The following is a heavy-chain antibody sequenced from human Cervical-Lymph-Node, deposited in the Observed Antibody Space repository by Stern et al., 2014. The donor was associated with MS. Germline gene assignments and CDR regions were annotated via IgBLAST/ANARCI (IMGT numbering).Heavy chain of an antibody. CDR1: GFSLSNSGLG. J-gene: IGHJ4*02. CDR2: IDWDDQK. CDR3: AHRTAGPFDY. V-gene: IGHV2-5*02. Sequence: QVTLKESGPALVKPTQTLTLTCTFSGFSLSNSGLGVGWIRQPPGEALEWLAYIDWDDQKRYSPSLKSRLTITKDTSKNQVVLTLTNVDPVDTATYYCAHRTAGPFDYWGQGTLVTVSS.